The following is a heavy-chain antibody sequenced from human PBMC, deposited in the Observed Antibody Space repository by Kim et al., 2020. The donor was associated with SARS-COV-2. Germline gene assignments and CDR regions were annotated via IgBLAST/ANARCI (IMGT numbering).Heavy chain of an antibody. D-gene: IGHD1-26*01. V-gene: IGHV3-23*01. Sequence: VKGRFTISRDNSKNTLYLQMNSLRAEDTAVYYCAKDRWPEWEPRRGYFQHWGQGTLVTVSS. J-gene: IGHJ1*01. CDR3: AKDRWPEWEPRRGYFQH.